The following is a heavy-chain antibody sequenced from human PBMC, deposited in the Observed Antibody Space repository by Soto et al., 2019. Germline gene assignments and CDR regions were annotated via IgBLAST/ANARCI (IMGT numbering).Heavy chain of an antibody. Sequence: GGSLRLSCAASGFTFSGYAMTWVRQAPGKGLEWVSSISGTGASTYYADSVKGRFTISRDNSKNTLYLQMNSLRAEDTALYYCAKDRYSSSSGPIYGMDVWGQGTTVTVSS. CDR3: AKDRYSSSSGPIYGMDV. CDR1: GFTFSGYA. D-gene: IGHD6-6*01. CDR2: ISGTGAST. J-gene: IGHJ6*02. V-gene: IGHV3-23*01.